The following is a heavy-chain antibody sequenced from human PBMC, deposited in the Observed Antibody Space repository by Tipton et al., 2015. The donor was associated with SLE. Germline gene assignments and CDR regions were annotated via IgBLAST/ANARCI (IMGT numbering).Heavy chain of an antibody. CDR3: ARDSPTVAGTFGS. CDR2: IYASGST. Sequence: TLSLTCTVSDGSISDYYWTWIRQPAGEGLEWIGRIYASGSTNYNPSLRSRAAMSVDTSKSHFSLTLTSVTAVDTAVYYCARDSPTVAGTFGSWGQGTLVIVSA. CDR1: DGSISDYY. D-gene: IGHD6-19*01. V-gene: IGHV4-4*07. J-gene: IGHJ4*02.